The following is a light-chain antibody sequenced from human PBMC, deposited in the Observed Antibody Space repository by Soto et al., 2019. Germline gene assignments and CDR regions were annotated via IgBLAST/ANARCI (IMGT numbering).Light chain of an antibody. CDR1: QTISSW. J-gene: IGKJ1*01. V-gene: IGKV1-5*03. CDR2: KAS. CDR3: QQYSHFWA. Sequence: DSQRTQTNNTLSGSVGDRVTITFRASQTISSWLAWYQQKPGKAPKLLIYKASTLKSGVPSRFSGSGSGTEFTLTISSLQPDDFATYYCQQYSHFWAFGQGTMVAI.